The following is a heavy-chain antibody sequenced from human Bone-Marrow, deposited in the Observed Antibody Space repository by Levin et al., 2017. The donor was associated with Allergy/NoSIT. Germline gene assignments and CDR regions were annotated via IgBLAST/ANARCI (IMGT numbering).Heavy chain of an antibody. CDR2: INHSGST. D-gene: IGHD2-2*01. CDR1: GGSFSGYY. J-gene: IGHJ6*02. CDR3: ARVSPDIVVVPAGKYYGMDV. Sequence: SQTLSLTCAVYGGSFSGYYWSWIRQPPGKGLEWIGEINHSGSTNYNPSLKSRVTISVDTSKNQFSLKLSSVTAADTAVYYCARVSPDIVVVPAGKYYGMDVWGQGTTVTVSS. V-gene: IGHV4-34*01.